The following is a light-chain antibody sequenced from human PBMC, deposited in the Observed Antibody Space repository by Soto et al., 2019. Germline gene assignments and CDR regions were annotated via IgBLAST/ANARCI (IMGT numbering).Light chain of an antibody. CDR1: QTVSTN. CDR3: QEYSDWPTWT. V-gene: IGKV3-15*01. CDR2: GAS. Sequence: IVLTESPDTLSVSPGESATLCCRSSQTVSTNLAWYQQKPGQAPRLLIYGASTRAAGIPARFSGSGSGTEFTLIISSLQSEDFAVYYCQEYSDWPTWTFGQGTXVDIK. J-gene: IGKJ1*01.